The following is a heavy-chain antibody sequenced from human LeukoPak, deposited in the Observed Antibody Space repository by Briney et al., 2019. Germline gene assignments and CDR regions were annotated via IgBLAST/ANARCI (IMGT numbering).Heavy chain of an antibody. V-gene: IGHV4-4*07. CDR2: IYSSRST. J-gene: IGHJ3*02. CDR1: GASISSYS. CDR3: ARDPAPDAFDI. Sequence: SETLSLTCTVSGASISSYSWSWIRQPAGKTLEWIGRIYSSRSTNYNPSLKSRVTMSADTSKNHFSLKLSSVTAADTAVYYCARDPAPDAFDIWGQGTMVTVSS.